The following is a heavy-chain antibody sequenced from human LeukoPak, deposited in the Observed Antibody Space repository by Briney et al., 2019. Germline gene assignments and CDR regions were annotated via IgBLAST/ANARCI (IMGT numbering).Heavy chain of an antibody. CDR3: ARDSYGDANFDS. D-gene: IGHD4-17*01. Sequence: GGSLRLSCAASGFIVYTNNMTWVRQAPGRGLEWVSFIYADGNTYYADSVKGRFTISRDISKNAVYLQMNSLRAEDTAVYYCARDSYGDANFDSWGQGTLVTVSS. CDR1: GFIVYTNN. J-gene: IGHJ4*02. CDR2: IYADGNT. V-gene: IGHV3-53*01.